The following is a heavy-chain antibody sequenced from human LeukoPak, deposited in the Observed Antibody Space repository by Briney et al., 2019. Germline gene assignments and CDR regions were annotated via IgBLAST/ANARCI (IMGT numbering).Heavy chain of an antibody. CDR1: GGTFSSHV. CDR2: TIPFLGFA. Sequence: ASVKVSCKASGGTFSSHVISWVRQAPGHGLEWMGRTIPFLGFANYAQKFQGRVTLTADKSTNTAYMELSSLRSEDTAVYYCARGDGGYSGFDLVYWGQGTLVTVSS. CDR3: ARGDGGYSGFDLVY. J-gene: IGHJ4*02. V-gene: IGHV1-69*04. D-gene: IGHD5-12*01.